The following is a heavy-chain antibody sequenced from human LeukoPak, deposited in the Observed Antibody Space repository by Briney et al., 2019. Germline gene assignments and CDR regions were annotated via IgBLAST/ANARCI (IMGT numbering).Heavy chain of an antibody. CDR3: TRVGVAAGLYFDY. V-gene: IGHV3-7*03. J-gene: IGHJ4*02. Sequence: GGSLRLSCAASGFPFSAYWMNWVRQAPGKGLEWVASINQVGSEKYYVDSVKGRFTISRDNAKNSLYLQMNSLRAEDTAVYYCTRVGVAAGLYFDYWGQGTLVTVSS. CDR2: INQVGSEK. D-gene: IGHD6-13*01. CDR1: GFPFSAYW.